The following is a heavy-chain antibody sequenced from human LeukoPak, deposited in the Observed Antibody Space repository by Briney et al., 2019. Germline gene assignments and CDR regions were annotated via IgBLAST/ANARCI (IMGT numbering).Heavy chain of an antibody. CDR1: GFTFSSYA. Sequence: GGSLRLSCAASGFTFSSYAMSWVRQAPGKGLEWVSAISGSGGSTYYADSVKGRFTISRDNSKNTLYLQMNSLRAEDTAAYYCAKEARYCSSTSCHQYYFDYWGQGTLVTVSS. J-gene: IGHJ4*02. CDR3: AKEARYCSSTSCHQYYFDY. D-gene: IGHD2-2*01. V-gene: IGHV3-23*01. CDR2: ISGSGGST.